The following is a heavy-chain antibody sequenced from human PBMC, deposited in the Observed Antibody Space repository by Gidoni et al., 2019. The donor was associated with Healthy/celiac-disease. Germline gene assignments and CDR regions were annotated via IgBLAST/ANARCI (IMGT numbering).Heavy chain of an antibody. CDR3: ARDSSSGPDYYYYMDV. V-gene: IGHV3-30-3*01. D-gene: IGHD6-13*01. CDR2: ISNDGSNT. J-gene: IGHJ6*03. CDR1: GLTLSFHA. Sequence: QVPLVESGGGVVQPGWSLRLSCAAFGLTLSFHAMQWVCQAPGNGLEWVAVISNDGSNTSYADSVKGRFTISRDNSINTLYVQMNSLRGEDTAVYYCARDSSSGPDYYYYMDVWGKGTTVTVSS.